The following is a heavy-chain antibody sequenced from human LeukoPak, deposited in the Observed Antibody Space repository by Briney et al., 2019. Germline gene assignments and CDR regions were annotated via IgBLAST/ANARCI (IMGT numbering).Heavy chain of an antibody. J-gene: IGHJ3*02. CDR1: GYTFTSYW. V-gene: IGHV5-51*01. D-gene: IGHD3-3*01. CDR3: ARRLVDRGRFLEGMAFDI. Sequence: GESLKISCKGSGYTFTSYWIGWVRQMPGKGLEWMGIIYPGDSDTRYSPSFQGQVTISADKSISTAYLQWSSLKASDTAMYYCARRLVDRGRFLEGMAFDIWGQGTMVTVSS. CDR2: IYPGDSDT.